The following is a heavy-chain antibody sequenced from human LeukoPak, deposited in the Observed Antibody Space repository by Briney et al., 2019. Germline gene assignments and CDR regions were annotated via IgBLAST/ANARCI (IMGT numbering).Heavy chain of an antibody. CDR1: GFTFSSYS. CDR2: ISSSSSTI. V-gene: IGHV3-48*01. CDR3: ARDALAAAGTNRFDY. D-gene: IGHD6-13*01. J-gene: IGHJ4*02. Sequence: GGSLRLSCAASGFTFSSYSVNWVRHAPGKGLEWVSYISSSSSTIYYADSVKGRFTISRDNAKNSLYLQMNSLRAEDTAVYYCARDALAAAGTNRFDYWGQGTLVTVSS.